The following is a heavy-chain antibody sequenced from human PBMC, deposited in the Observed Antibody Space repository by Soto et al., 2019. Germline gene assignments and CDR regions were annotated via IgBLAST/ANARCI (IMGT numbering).Heavy chain of an antibody. Sequence: QVQLVQSGGEVKKPGASVKVSCKTSGYSFTTYGISWVRQAPGQGLERMGWISGYNGNTHYAQTFQGRVSMTTDTSTSTAYMELRSLRSDDTAVYYCAREGPAPYYYYGMDVWGQGTTVTVSS. J-gene: IGHJ6*02. CDR2: ISGYNGNT. CDR3: AREGPAPYYYYGMDV. CDR1: GYSFTTYG. V-gene: IGHV1-18*01.